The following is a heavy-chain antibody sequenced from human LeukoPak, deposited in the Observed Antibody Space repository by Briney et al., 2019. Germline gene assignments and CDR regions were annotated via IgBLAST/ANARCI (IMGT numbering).Heavy chain of an antibody. D-gene: IGHD3-22*01. CDR2: IRYDGSNK. J-gene: IGHJ4*02. Sequence: GGSLRLSCAASVFTFSSYGMHCVPQARGKGLVWGVFIRYDGSNKYYAESVKGRFTISRDNSKNTLYLQMNSLRAEDTAVYYCAKDKTYYYDSSGYYDYWGQGTLVTVSP. V-gene: IGHV3-30*02. CDR1: VFTFSSYG. CDR3: AKDKTYYYDSSGYYDY.